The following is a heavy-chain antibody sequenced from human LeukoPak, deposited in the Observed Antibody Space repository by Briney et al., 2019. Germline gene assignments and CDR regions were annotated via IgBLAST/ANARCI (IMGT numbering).Heavy chain of an antibody. D-gene: IGHD3-3*01. J-gene: IGHJ4*02. V-gene: IGHV3-33*01. CDR1: GFAFRSYG. Sequence: GRSLRLSCAASGFAFRSYGMHWVRQAPGKGLEWVAALWSDGSKEKYADSVKGRFTFSRDNSMNTLYLQMNSLRAEDTAVYYCARGMFLEWLPQWDHFDYWGQGALVTVSS. CDR3: ARGMFLEWLPQWDHFDY. CDR2: LWSDGSKE.